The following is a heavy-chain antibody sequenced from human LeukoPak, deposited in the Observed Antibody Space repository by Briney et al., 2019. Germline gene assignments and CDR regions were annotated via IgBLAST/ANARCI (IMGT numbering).Heavy chain of an antibody. CDR3: ARVVPAAMGDY. D-gene: IGHD2-2*01. Sequence: ASVKVSCKASGYTFTGYYMHWVRQAPGQGLEWMGWLNPSSGGTNYAQKFQGRVTMTRDTSISTAYMELSRLRSDDTAVYYCARVVPAAMGDYWGQGTLVTVSS. CDR2: LNPSSGGT. J-gene: IGHJ4*02. V-gene: IGHV1-2*02. CDR1: GYTFTGYY.